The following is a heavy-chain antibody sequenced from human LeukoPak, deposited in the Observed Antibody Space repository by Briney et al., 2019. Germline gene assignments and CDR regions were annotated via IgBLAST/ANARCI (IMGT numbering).Heavy chain of an antibody. V-gene: IGHV3-43*02. D-gene: IGHD1-26*01. CDR3: AKGVRSGTYYNCFDP. CDR2: ISGDGDNT. J-gene: IGHJ5*02. CDR1: GXTLDDSA. Sequence: PGGSLRLSCVASGXTLDDSALHWVRQAPGKGLEWISLISGDGDNTYYADSVKGRFTISGDTSTNSLYLQMSSLRAEDTAFYYCAKGVRSGTYYNCFDPWGQGTLVTVSS.